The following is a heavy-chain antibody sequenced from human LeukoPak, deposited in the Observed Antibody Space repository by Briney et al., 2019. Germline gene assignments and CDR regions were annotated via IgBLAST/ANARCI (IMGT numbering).Heavy chain of an antibody. CDR3: AREFDTAMVIDY. CDR2: INPNSGGT. Sequence: ASVKVSCKASGYTFTGYYMHWVRQAPGQGLEWMGWINPNSGGTNYAQKFQGRVTMTRDTSISTAYMELSRLRSDDTAVYYCAREFDTAMVIDYWDQGTLVTVSS. J-gene: IGHJ4*02. D-gene: IGHD5-18*01. V-gene: IGHV1-2*02. CDR1: GYTFTGYY.